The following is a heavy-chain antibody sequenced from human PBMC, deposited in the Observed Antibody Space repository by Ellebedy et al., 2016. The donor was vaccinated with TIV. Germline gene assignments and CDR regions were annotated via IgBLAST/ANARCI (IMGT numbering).Heavy chain of an antibody. J-gene: IGHJ4*02. CDR3: ARGVGKADY. D-gene: IGHD4-23*01. V-gene: IGHV1-69*13. Sequence: ASVKVSCKASGYTFTGYYMHWVRQAPGQGLEWMGGIIPIFGTANYAQKFQGRVTITADESTSAAYMELRSLRSDDTAVYYCARGVGKADYWGQGTLVTVSS. CDR2: IIPIFGTA. CDR1: GYTFTGYY.